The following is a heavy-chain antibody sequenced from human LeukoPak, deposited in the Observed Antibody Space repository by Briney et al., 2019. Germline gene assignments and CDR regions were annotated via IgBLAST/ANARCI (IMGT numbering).Heavy chain of an antibody. CDR1: GFTFSSYS. CDR3: ARDDAYCSGGSCYTRVLDY. J-gene: IGHJ4*02. D-gene: IGHD2-15*01. V-gene: IGHV3-21*01. CDR2: ISSSSSYI. Sequence: GGSLRLSCAASGFTFSSYSMNWVRQAPGKGLEWVSSISSSSSYIYYADSVKGRFTISRDNAKNSLYLQMSSLRAEDTAVYYCARDDAYCSGGSCYTRVLDYWGQGTLVTVSS.